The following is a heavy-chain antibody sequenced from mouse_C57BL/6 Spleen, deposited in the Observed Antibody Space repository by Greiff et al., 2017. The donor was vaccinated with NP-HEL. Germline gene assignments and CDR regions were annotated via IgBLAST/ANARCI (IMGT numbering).Heavy chain of an antibody. D-gene: IGHD1-1*01. CDR1: GYSFTGYY. V-gene: IGHV1-42*01. Sequence: VQLQQSGPELVKPGASVKISCKASGYSFTGYYMNWVKQSPEKSLEWIGEINPSTGGTTYNQKFKAKATLTVDKSSSTAYMQRKSLTSEDSAVYYCARWGTTVVADYWGQGTTLTVSS. J-gene: IGHJ2*01. CDR3: ARWGTTVVADY. CDR2: INPSTGGT.